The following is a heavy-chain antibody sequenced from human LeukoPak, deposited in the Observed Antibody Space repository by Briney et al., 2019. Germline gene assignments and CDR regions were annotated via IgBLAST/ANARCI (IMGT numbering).Heavy chain of an antibody. V-gene: IGHV4-59*01. J-gene: IGHJ4*02. CDR2: IYYSGST. CDR3: ARAGANDWNADY. Sequence: SETLSLTCTVSGGSISSYYWSWIRQPPGKGLEWIGYIYYSGSTNYNPSLKSRVTISVDTSKNQFSLKLSSVTAADTAVYYCARAGANDWNADYWGQGTLVTVSS. CDR1: GGSISSYY. D-gene: IGHD1-1*01.